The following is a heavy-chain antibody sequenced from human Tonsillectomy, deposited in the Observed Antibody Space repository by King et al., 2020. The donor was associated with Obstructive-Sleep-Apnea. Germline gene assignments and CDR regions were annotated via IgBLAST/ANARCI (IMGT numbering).Heavy chain of an antibody. Sequence: GQLVQSGAEVKKPGEALRISCQTSGYTFTNYWITWVRQVPGKGLEWMGRIDPSDSYTNYSPSFQGHVTISADKSLTTAYLQWRTLMASDTATYFCARHRDVVVVPVADYSYSGMDVWGQGTTVTVS. J-gene: IGHJ6*02. CDR2: IDPSDSYT. CDR3: ARHRDVVVVPVADYSYSGMDV. CDR1: GYTFTNYW. D-gene: IGHD3-16*02. V-gene: IGHV5-10-1*01.